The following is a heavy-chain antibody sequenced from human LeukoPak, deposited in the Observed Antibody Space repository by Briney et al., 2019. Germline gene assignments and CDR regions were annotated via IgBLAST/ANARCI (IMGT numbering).Heavy chain of an antibody. CDR1: GFTFSSYS. CDR3: ARAVPDDSSGWLDAFDI. Sequence: GGSLRLSCAASGFTFSSYSMNWVRQAPGEGLEWVSYISSLSGTIYYADSVKGRFTISRDSSKNTLFLQMNSLRAEDTAIYYCARAVPDDSSGWLDAFDIWGQGTMVTVSS. CDR2: ISSLSGTI. V-gene: IGHV3-48*01. J-gene: IGHJ3*02. D-gene: IGHD6-19*01.